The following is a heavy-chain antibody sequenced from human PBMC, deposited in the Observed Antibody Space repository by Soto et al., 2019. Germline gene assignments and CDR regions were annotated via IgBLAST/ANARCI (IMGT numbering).Heavy chain of an antibody. CDR3: ARDWSGSAWSDYFYAMDV. V-gene: IGHV3-48*03. J-gene: IGHJ6*02. D-gene: IGHD6-19*01. CDR1: GFTFSSYE. Sequence: EVQLVESGGGLTQPGGSLRLSCEASGFTFSSYEMNWVRQAPGKGLEWVAYIGSGGTITNYADSVKGRFTISRDNAKNSLYLPMNGLRDEDTAVYWCARDWSGSAWSDYFYAMDVWGQGTTVTVAS. CDR2: IGSGGTIT.